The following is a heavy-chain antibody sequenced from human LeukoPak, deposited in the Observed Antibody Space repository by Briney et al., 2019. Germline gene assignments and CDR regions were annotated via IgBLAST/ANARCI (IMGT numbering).Heavy chain of an antibody. CDR3: ARKGGGSFNFDY. D-gene: IGHD1-26*01. Sequence: ASVKVSCKASGGTFSSYAISWVRQAPGQGLEWMGGIIPIFGTANYAQKFQGRVTITADESTSTAYMELSSLRSEDTAEYYCARKGGGSFNFDYWGQGTLVTVSS. CDR2: IIPIFGTA. J-gene: IGHJ4*02. CDR1: GGTFSSYA. V-gene: IGHV1-69*13.